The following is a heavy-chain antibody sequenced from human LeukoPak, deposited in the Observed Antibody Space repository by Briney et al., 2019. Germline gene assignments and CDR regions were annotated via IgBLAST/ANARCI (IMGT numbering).Heavy chain of an antibody. CDR3: ARERVGGDIVVVPAAWWFDP. D-gene: IGHD2-2*01. V-gene: IGHV4-4*07. CDR1: GGSFSGYY. CDR2: IYTSGST. Sequence: KPSETLSLTCAVYGGSFSGYYWSWIRQPAGKGLEWIGRIYTSGSTNYNPSLKSRVTMSVDTSKNQFSLKLSSVTAADTAVYYCARERVGGDIVVVPAAWWFDPWGQGTLVTVSS. J-gene: IGHJ5*02.